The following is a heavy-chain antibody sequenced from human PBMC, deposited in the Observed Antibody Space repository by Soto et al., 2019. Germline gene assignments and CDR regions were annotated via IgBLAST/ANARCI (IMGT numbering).Heavy chain of an antibody. CDR3: ARGRYCSGGSCYSRYYYYGMDV. J-gene: IGHJ6*02. D-gene: IGHD2-15*01. V-gene: IGHV1-8*01. CDR1: GYTFTSYD. Sequence: QVQLVQSGAEVKKPRASVKVSCKASGYTFTSYDINWVRQATGQGLEWMGWMNPNSGNTGYAQKFQGRVTMTRNTSISTAYMELSSLRSEDTAVYYCARGRYCSGGSCYSRYYYYGMDVWGQGTTVTVSS. CDR2: MNPNSGNT.